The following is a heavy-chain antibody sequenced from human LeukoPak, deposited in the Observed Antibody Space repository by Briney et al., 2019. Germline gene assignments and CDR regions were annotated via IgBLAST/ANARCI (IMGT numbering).Heavy chain of an antibody. CDR3: ARPLSYSSNAALGY. CDR1: GFIFSSYA. CDR2: ISGSGDNT. V-gene: IGHV3-23*01. D-gene: IGHD6-13*01. Sequence: GGSLRLSCAASGFIFSSYAMSWVRQAPGKGLEWVSAISGSGDNTYYADSVKGRFTISRDNAKNSLYLQMNSLRDEDTAVYYCARPLSYSSNAALGYWGQGTLVTVSS. J-gene: IGHJ4*02.